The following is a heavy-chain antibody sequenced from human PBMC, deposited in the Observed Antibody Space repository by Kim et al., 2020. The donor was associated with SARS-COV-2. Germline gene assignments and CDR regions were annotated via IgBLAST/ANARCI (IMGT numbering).Heavy chain of an antibody. J-gene: IGHJ4*02. Sequence: ADSVKGRFTISRDNSKNTLYLQMNSLRAEDTAVYYCAKDRYSSSVGPFDYWGQGTLVTVSS. CDR3: AKDRYSSSVGPFDY. V-gene: IGHV3-30*02. D-gene: IGHD6-13*01.